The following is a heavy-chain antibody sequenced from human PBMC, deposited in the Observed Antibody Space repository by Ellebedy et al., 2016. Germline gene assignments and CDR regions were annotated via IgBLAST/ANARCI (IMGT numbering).Heavy chain of an antibody. D-gene: IGHD5-18*01. CDR2: IKSKTDGGAA. J-gene: IGHJ4*02. CDR1: GFTFSNAW. CDR3: TTVYRYNYDSV. Sequence: GGSLRLSCAASGFTFSNAWMNWVRQAPGKGLEWVGRIKSKTDGGAADYAAPVKGRFTNSRDDSKNTLYLQMNSLKTEDTAVYFCTTVYRYNYDSVWGQGTLVTVSS. V-gene: IGHV3-15*01.